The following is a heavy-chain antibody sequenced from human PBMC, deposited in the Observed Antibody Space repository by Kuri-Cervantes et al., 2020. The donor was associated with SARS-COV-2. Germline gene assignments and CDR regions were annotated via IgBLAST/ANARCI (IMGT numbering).Heavy chain of an antibody. CDR3: ARSTPFRRLVVLSQGGASDI. V-gene: IGHV1-2*04. CDR1: GYTFTGYY. J-gene: IGHJ3*02. Sequence: ASVKVSCKASGYTFTGYYMHWVRQAPGQGLEWMGWINPNRGSTNYAQKLQGWVTMTRDKSISTVYMELSRLRSDDTAVYYCARSTPFRRLVVLSQGGASDIWGQGTMVTVSS. D-gene: IGHD3-22*01. CDR2: INPNRGST.